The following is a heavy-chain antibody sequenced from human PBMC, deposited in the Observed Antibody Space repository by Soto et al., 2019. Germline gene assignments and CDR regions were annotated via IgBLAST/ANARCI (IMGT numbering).Heavy chain of an antibody. CDR2: ISGSGGST. CDR3: ATVGLYYYDSSGYYLFDY. CDR1: GFTFSSYA. D-gene: IGHD3-22*01. Sequence: PGGSLRLSCAASGFTFSSYAMSWVRQAPGKGLEWVSAISGSGGSTYYADSVKGRFTISRDNSKNTLYLQMNSLRAEDTAVYYCATVGLYYYDSSGYYLFDYWGQGTLVTVSS. V-gene: IGHV3-23*01. J-gene: IGHJ4*02.